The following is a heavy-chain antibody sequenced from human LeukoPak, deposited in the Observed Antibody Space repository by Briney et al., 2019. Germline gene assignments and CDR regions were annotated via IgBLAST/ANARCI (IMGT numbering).Heavy chain of an antibody. J-gene: IGHJ4*02. Sequence: GRSLRLSCAASGFTFSSYAMHWVRQAPGKGLEWGAVISYDGSNKLYADSVKGRFTIPRDNSKNTLYLRMNSLRAEATAVYYCASPYSSGWYGDAFDYWGQGTLVTVSS. D-gene: IGHD6-19*01. CDR1: GFTFSSYA. CDR3: ASPYSSGWYGDAFDY. CDR2: ISYDGSNK. V-gene: IGHV3-30*04.